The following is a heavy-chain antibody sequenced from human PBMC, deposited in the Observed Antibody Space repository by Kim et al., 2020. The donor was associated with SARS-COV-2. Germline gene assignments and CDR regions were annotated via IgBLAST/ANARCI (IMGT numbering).Heavy chain of an antibody. V-gene: IGHV4-34*01. D-gene: IGHD3-22*01. CDR1: GGSFSGYY. Sequence: SETLSLTCAVYGGSFSGYYWSWIRQPPGKGLEWIGEINHSGSTNYNPSLKSRVTISVDTSKNQFSLKLSSVTAADTAVYYCARGLLDIAGVVVITAGMDVWGQGTTVTVSS. J-gene: IGHJ6*02. CDR3: ARGLLDIAGVVVITAGMDV. CDR2: INHSGST.